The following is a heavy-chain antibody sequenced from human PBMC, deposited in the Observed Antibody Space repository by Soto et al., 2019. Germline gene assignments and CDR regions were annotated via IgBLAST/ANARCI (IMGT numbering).Heavy chain of an antibody. V-gene: IGHV3-74*01. D-gene: IGHD1-26*01. CDR3: VRVASGSYDWSEP. Sequence: EVQLVESGGGLVQPGGSLRLSCAASKFTFSSYWMHWVRQAPGKGLVWVSRINTDGSRTTYADSVKGRFTISRDNAKNTAFLQMDSLRAEDTAMYYCVRVASGSYDWSEPWGQGTLVTVSP. CDR2: INTDGSRT. J-gene: IGHJ5*02. CDR1: KFTFSSYW.